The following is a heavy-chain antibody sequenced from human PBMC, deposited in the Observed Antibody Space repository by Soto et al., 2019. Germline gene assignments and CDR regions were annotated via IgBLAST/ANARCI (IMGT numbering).Heavy chain of an antibody. Sequence: GGSLRLSCAASGFIFSSYGMHWVRQAPGKGLEWVAVIWYDGSNKNYADSVKGRFTITRDNSKNTLYLQMNSLRAEDTAVYYCASSISWGQGTLVTVSS. CDR1: GFIFSSYG. J-gene: IGHJ5*02. V-gene: IGHV3-33*01. CDR2: IWYDGSNK. CDR3: ASSIS.